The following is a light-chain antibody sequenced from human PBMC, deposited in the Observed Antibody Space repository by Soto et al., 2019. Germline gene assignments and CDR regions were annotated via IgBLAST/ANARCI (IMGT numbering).Light chain of an antibody. CDR1: QSLLFRNGYHY. Sequence: DIVMTQSPLSLSVTPGEPASISCRSSQSLLFRNGYHYLDWYLQKPGQSPQLLISLGSNRASGVSDRFSGRGSGTDFTLKISRVEAEDVGVYFCMQALQTPRTFGQGTKVEIK. V-gene: IGKV2-28*01. J-gene: IGKJ1*01. CDR2: LGS. CDR3: MQALQTPRT.